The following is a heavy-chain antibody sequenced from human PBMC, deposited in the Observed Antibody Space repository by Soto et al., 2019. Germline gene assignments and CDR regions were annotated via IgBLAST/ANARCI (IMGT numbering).Heavy chain of an antibody. CDR1: GGTFSSYT. V-gene: IGHV1-69*02. D-gene: IGHD4-17*01. CDR2: IIPILGIA. J-gene: IGHJ3*02. CDR3: ARVSGISDYGARGAFDI. Sequence: QVQLVQSGAEVKKPGSSVKVSCKASGGTFSSYTISWVRQAPGQGLEWMGRIIPILGIANYAQKFQGRVTITAXKAXSXDYMELGSLRSEDTAVYYCARVSGISDYGARGAFDIWGQGTMVTVSS.